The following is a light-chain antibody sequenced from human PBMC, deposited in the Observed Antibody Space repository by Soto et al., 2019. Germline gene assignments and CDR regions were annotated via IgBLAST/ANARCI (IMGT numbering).Light chain of an antibody. J-gene: IGLJ2*01. CDR1: SSNIGSNY. CDR2: RNN. CDR3: AAWDDSLGGPF. Sequence: QSVLTQPPSASGTPGQRVTISCSGSSSNIGSNYVYWYQQLPGTAPKLLIYRNNQRPSGVPDRFSGSKSGTSASLAISGLRSEDEADYYCAAWDDSLGGPFFGGGTKLTVL. V-gene: IGLV1-47*01.